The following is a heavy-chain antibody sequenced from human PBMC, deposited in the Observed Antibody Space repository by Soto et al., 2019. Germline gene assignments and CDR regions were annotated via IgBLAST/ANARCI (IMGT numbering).Heavy chain of an antibody. J-gene: IGHJ4*02. CDR3: ARVGCSSTSCSGVDY. CDR1: GGSISSGGYS. Sequence: PSETLSLTCAVSGGSISSGGYSWSWIRQSPGKGLEWIGYIYHSGSTYYNPSLKSRVTISVDRSKNQFSLKLSSVTAADTAVYYCARVGCSSTSCSGVDYWGQGTLVTVSS. D-gene: IGHD2-2*01. V-gene: IGHV4-30-2*06. CDR2: IYHSGST.